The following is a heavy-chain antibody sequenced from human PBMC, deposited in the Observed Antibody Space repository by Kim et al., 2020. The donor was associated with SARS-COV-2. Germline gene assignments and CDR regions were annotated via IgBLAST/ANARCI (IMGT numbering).Heavy chain of an antibody. D-gene: IGHD3-10*01. V-gene: IGHV1-46*01. Sequence: ASVKVSCKASGYTFTSYYMHWVRQAPGQGLEWMGIINPSGGSTSYAQKFQGRVTMSRDTSTSTVYMELSSLRSEDTAVYYCARDSAENYGSGSIDPNWFDPWGQGTLVTVSS. CDR2: INPSGGST. CDR1: GYTFTSYY. J-gene: IGHJ5*02. CDR3: ARDSAENYGSGSIDPNWFDP.